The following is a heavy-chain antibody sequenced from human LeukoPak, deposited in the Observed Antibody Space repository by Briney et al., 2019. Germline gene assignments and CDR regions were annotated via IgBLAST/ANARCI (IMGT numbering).Heavy chain of an antibody. V-gene: IGHV1-58*01. CDR3: AADPVYYYDSSGYPTFGY. D-gene: IGHD3-22*01. J-gene: IGHJ4*02. CDR1: VFTFTSSA. CDR2: IVVGSGNT. Sequence: SVKVSCKAFVFTFTSSALQWVRQARGQRRECVGWIVVGSGNTNYAQKFQERVTITRDMSTSTAYMELSSLRSEDTAVYYCAADPVYYYDSSGYPTFGYWGQGTLVTVSS.